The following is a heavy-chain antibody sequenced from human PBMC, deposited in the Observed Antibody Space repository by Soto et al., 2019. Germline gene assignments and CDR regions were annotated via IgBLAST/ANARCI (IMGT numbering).Heavy chain of an antibody. J-gene: IGHJ6*02. V-gene: IGHV4-39*01. Sequence: PSATLSLTCSVSGYSVSSSDYYWAWIRQPPGKGLEWIGSMLYSGLTYYNPSLKSRVTLPVDTSKNQFSVRLNSVTASDTAVYYCAPLSVSLSGPYGIHVWGQGTTVTVSS. D-gene: IGHD2-15*01. CDR1: GYSVSSSDYY. CDR2: MLYSGLT. CDR3: APLSVSLSGPYGIHV.